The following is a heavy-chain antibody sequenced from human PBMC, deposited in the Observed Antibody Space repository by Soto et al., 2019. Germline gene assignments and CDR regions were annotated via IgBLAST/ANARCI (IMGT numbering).Heavy chain of an antibody. Sequence: AETLSLTCAVSGGSIISDYWILSRHPAGKGLEWIGRIYISENTHYNPSLRSRVSMSLDTSKNQLSLNLSSVTAADTAVYYCARGVGRSSWTSFDSWGQGTLVTVSS. CDR2: IYISENT. J-gene: IGHJ4*02. V-gene: IGHV4-4*07. CDR3: ARGVGRSSWTSFDS. CDR1: GGSIISDY. D-gene: IGHD6-13*01.